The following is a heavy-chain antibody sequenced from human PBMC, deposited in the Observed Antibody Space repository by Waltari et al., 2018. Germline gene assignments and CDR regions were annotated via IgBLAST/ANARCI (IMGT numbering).Heavy chain of an antibody. J-gene: IGHJ5*02. CDR1: GYTFTSYY. Sequence: QVQLVQSGAEVKKPGASVKVSCKASGYTFTSYYMHWVRQAPGQGLEWMGISNPSGGSTSYVQKFQGRVTMTRDTSTSTVYMELSSLRSEDTAVYYCAREPVAGTGWFDPWGQGTLVTVSS. D-gene: IGHD6-19*01. CDR3: AREPVAGTGWFDP. V-gene: IGHV1-46*01. CDR2: SNPSGGST.